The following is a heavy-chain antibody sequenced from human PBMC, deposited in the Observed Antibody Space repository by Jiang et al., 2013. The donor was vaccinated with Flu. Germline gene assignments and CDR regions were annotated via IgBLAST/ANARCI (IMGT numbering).Heavy chain of an antibody. CDR1: GYTFTSYY. CDR3: ARLDTGYYYDSSGYSFDI. Sequence: GYTFTSYYMHWVRQAPGQGLEWMGIINPSGGSTSYAQKFQGRVTMTRDTSTSTVYMELSSLRSEDTAVYYCARLDTGYYYDSSGYSFDIWGQGTMVTVSS. J-gene: IGHJ3*02. V-gene: IGHV1-46*03. D-gene: IGHD3-22*01. CDR2: INPSGGST.